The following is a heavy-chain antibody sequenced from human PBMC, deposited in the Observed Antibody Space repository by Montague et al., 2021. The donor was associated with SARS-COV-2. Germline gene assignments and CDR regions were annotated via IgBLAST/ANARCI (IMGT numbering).Heavy chain of an antibody. CDR2: IYYSGST. Sequence: TLSLTCTVSGGSISSCGYYWSWIRQHPGKGLKWIGYIYYSGSTYYXPSLKSRVTISVDTSKNQFSLKLRSVTAADTAVYYCARARLTMLVVLNAFDIWGQGTMVIVSS. CDR1: GGSISSCGYY. J-gene: IGHJ3*02. D-gene: IGHD3-22*01. CDR3: ARARLTMLVVLNAFDI. V-gene: IGHV4-31*03.